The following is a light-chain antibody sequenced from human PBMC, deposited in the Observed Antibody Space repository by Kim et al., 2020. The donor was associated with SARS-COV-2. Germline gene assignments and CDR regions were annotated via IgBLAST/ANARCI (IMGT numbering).Light chain of an antibody. CDR3: QQSYSTPPVT. V-gene: IGKV1-39*01. Sequence: SVGDRVTITCRASQPLSKYLNWYQQKPGKAPNLLIFAASSLHTGVPSRFSGSGSRTAFTLTISNLQLEDFATYYCQQSYSTPPVTFGQGTRLEIK. J-gene: IGKJ5*01. CDR2: AAS. CDR1: QPLSKY.